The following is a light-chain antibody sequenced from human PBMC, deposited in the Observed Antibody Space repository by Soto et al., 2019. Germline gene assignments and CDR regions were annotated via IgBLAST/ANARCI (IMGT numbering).Light chain of an antibody. Sequence: EIILTHSPDTLSLSPWEIATLSCWASQTVSSNYLAWCQQRPGQAPRLLIYGASTRAAGIPDRFSGSGSGTDFTPTITRLEPEDSAVYFCQQYTGPPTTFGQGTRLEIK. CDR2: GAS. CDR3: QQYTGPPTT. V-gene: IGKV3-20*01. J-gene: IGKJ5*01. CDR1: QTVSSNY.